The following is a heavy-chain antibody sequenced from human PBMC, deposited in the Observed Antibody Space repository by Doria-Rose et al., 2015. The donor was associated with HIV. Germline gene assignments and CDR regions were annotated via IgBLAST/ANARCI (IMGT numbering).Heavy chain of an antibody. D-gene: IGHD3-3*01. J-gene: IGHJ4*02. CDR2: TYYTGTS. CDR3: AGMGSYRELDY. CDR1: GASVSSRGYY. Sequence: SGPGLVKPSETLSLPCSVSGASVSSRGYYWNWIRQVPGKGLESLGYTYYTGTSDYGPSLKSRLNMAVDTSKNQFSLKLSFVTVADTAVYYCAGMGSYRELDYGGQGALVIVSA. V-gene: IGHV4-31*03.